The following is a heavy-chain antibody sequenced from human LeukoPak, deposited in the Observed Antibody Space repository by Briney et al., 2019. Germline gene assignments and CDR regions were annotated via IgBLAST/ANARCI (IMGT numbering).Heavy chain of an antibody. CDR3: ARDITCSGGTCYSGLDY. Sequence: GGSLRLSCAASGFTVSSNYMGWVRQAPRKGLEWVSSISSSTSYIYYADSVKGRFTISRDDAKNSLYLQMSSLRAEDTAVYYCARDITCSGGTCYSGLDYWGQGTLVTVSS. CDR2: ISSSTSYI. CDR1: GFTVSSNY. V-gene: IGHV3-21*01. D-gene: IGHD2-15*01. J-gene: IGHJ4*02.